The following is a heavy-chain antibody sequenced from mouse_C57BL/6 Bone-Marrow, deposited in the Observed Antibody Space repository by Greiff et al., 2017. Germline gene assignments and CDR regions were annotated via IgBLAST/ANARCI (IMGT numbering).Heavy chain of an antibody. J-gene: IGHJ4*01. V-gene: IGHV7-1*01. Sequence: EVQGVESGGGLVQSGRSLRLSCATSGFTFSDFYMEWVRQAPGKGLEWIAASRNKANDYTTEYSASVKGRFIVSRDTSQSILYLQMNALRAEDTAIYYCARDSLLLRAMDYWGQGTSVTVSS. CDR3: ARDSLLLRAMDY. D-gene: IGHD1-1*01. CDR1: GFTFSDFY. CDR2: SRNKANDYTT.